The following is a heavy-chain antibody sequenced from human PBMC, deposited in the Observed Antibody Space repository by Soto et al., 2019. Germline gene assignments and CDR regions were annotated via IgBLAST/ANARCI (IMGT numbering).Heavy chain of an antibody. D-gene: IGHD6-19*01. CDR3: ARRVAVAGLYYLDY. CDR2: IYYSGSA. Sequence: SETLSLTCTVSGGSISSGSYYWDWIRQPPGKGLEWIGSIYYSGSAYQNPSLKSRVTISVDTSKNQFSLKLISVTAADTAVYYCARRVAVAGLYYLDYWGQGTLVTVSS. CDR1: GGSISSGSYY. V-gene: IGHV4-39*01. J-gene: IGHJ4*02.